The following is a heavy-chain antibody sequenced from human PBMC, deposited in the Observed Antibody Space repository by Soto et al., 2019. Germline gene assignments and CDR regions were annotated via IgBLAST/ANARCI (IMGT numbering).Heavy chain of an antibody. CDR3: AREMTIFGVAPGGGVDV. CDR1: GGSISTFDYS. CDR2: IYQSGRT. V-gene: IGHV4-30-2*01. J-gene: IGHJ6*02. Sequence: SETLSLTCAVSGGSISTFDYSWSWIRQAPGRGLEWIGSIYQSGRTYYIPSLKSRATMSLDKSKNQFSLKITSAVAADTARYYCAREMTIFGVAPGGGVDVWGQGTKVTVYS. D-gene: IGHD3-3*01.